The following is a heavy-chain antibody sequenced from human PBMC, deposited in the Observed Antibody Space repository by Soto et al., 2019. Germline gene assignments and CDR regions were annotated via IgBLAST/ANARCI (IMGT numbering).Heavy chain of an antibody. D-gene: IGHD3-3*01. V-gene: IGHV3-7*03. CDR1: GFTFSSYW. J-gene: IGHJ4*02. CDR2: IKQDGSEK. Sequence: GGSLRLSCAASGFTFSSYWMSWVRQAPGKGLEWVANIKQDGSEKYYVDSVKGRFTISRDNAKNSLYLQMNSLRAEDPAVYYCARDSLFGVVILDYWGQGTLVTVSS. CDR3: ARDSLFGVVILDY.